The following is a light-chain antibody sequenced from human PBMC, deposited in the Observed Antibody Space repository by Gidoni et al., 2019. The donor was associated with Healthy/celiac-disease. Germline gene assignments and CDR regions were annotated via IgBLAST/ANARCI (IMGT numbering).Light chain of an antibody. CDR2: GAS. CDR1: QSVSSN. CDR3: QQYNTWPPST. Sequence: EIVKTQSPATLSVSPGERATRSCRASQSVSSNLAWYQQQPGQAPRLLSYGASTRAPGLPARFSGSGSGTEFTLTISTLQSEDFAVYYCQQYNTWPPSTFGQGTKLEI. J-gene: IGKJ2*01. V-gene: IGKV3-15*01.